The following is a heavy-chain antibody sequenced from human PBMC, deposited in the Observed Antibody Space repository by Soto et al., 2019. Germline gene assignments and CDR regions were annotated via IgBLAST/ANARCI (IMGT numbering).Heavy chain of an antibody. CDR3: ARHVPSQYTAMVPFDP. V-gene: IGHV5-10-1*01. J-gene: IGHJ5*02. Sequence: EVQLVQSGAEVKKPGESLRFSCKGSGYSFTSYWISWVRQMPGKGLEWMGRIDPSDSYTNYSPSFQGHVTISADKSISTAYLQWSSLKASDTAMYYCARHVPSQYTAMVPFDPWGQGTLVTVSS. CDR2: IDPSDSYT. D-gene: IGHD5-18*01. CDR1: GYSFTSYW.